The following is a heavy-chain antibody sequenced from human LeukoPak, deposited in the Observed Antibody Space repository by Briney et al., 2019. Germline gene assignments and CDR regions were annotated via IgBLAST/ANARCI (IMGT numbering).Heavy chain of an antibody. V-gene: IGHV1-2*02. CDR2: INPNSGGT. Sequence: GASVKVSCKASGYTFTGYYMHWVRQAPGQGLEWMGWINPNSGGTNYAQKFQGRVTMTRDTSISTAYMELSRLRSEDTAVYYCAKGGAMIVGLPFDYWGQGTLVTVSS. CDR3: AKGGAMIVGLPFDY. CDR1: GYTFTGYY. J-gene: IGHJ4*02. D-gene: IGHD3-22*01.